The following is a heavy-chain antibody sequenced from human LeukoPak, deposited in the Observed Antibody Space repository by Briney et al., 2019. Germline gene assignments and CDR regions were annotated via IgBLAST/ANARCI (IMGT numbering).Heavy chain of an antibody. CDR2: IYSGGST. D-gene: IGHD3-22*01. CDR3: ARDGNYYDSSGYYGGFDP. J-gene: IGHJ5*02. Sequence: RGSLRLSCAASGFTVSSNYMSWVRQAPGKGLEWVSVIYSGGSTYYADSVKGRFTISRDNSKNTLYLQMNSLRAEDTAVYYCARDGNYYDSSGYYGGFDPWGQGTLVTVSS. CDR1: GFTVSSNY. V-gene: IGHV3-53*01.